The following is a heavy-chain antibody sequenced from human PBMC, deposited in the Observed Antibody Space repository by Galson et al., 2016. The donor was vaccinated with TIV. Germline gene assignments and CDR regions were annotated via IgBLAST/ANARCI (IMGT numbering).Heavy chain of an antibody. CDR2: ITGSGGAT. D-gene: IGHD7-27*01. V-gene: IGHV3-23*01. CDR3: AKNKGPGAYLGYSFDY. CDR1: GFTFRPFA. J-gene: IGHJ4*02. Sequence: SLRLSCAASGFTFRPFAMSWVRQAPGKGLEWVSTITGSGGATFYADSVKGRFTVSRDNSKDTLYLLLNSLRAEDTALYYCAKNKGPGAYLGYSFDYWGQGTLVTVSP.